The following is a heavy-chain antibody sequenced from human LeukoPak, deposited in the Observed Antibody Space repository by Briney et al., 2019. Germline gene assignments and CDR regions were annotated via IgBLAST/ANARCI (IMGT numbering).Heavy chain of an antibody. CDR3: AKDRDFGPTGYLDY. J-gene: IGHJ4*02. CDR1: GFTFDDYA. D-gene: IGHD3-9*01. CDR2: ISWNSGSI. Sequence: GGSLRLSCAASGFTFDDYAMHWVRQAPGKGLEWVSGISWNSGSIGYADSVKGRFTISRDNAKNSLYLQMNSLRAEDTALYYCAKDRDFGPTGYLDYWGQGTLVTVSS. V-gene: IGHV3-9*01.